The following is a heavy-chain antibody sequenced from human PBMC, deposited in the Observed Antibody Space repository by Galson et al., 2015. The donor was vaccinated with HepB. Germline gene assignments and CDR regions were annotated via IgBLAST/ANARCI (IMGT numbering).Heavy chain of an antibody. Sequence: SLRLSCAASGFTFSSYAMSWVRQAPGKGLEWVSAISGSGGSTYDADSVKGRFTISRDNSKNTLYLQMNSLRAEDTAVYYCAKDPRYCSSTSCYTDWFDPWGQGTLVTVSS. J-gene: IGHJ5*02. V-gene: IGHV3-23*01. CDR1: GFTFSSYA. CDR3: AKDPRYCSSTSCYTDWFDP. D-gene: IGHD2-2*02. CDR2: ISGSGGST.